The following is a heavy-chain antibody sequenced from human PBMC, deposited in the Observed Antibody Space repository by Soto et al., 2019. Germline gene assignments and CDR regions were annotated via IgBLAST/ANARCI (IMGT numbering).Heavy chain of an antibody. Sequence: SETLSLTCVVSGGSISGGDYYWSWIRQPPGKGLEYIGYIFDSGSTDYTPSLKSRLTLSVDTSKTQFSRKLSSVTAADTAVYYCARVDWSGLGRPAAQFPRIDPWGQGTLVTVSS. CDR2: IFDSGST. J-gene: IGHJ5*02. CDR1: GGSISGGDYY. V-gene: IGHV4-30-4*08. D-gene: IGHD2-2*01. CDR3: ARVDWSGLGRPAAQFPRIDP.